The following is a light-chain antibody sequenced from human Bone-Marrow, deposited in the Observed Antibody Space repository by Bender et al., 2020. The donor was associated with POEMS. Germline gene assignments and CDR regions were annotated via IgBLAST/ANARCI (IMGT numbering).Light chain of an antibody. Sequence: VLTQPPSVSVAPGQTATITCEGKKVDGKPVHWYQHLPETAPKLLIYTNDQRPSGVPGRFSASKSGTSASLAISGLRSEDEADYYCSAWDDSLSGWVFGGGTKLTVL. CDR1: KVDGKP. CDR2: TND. V-gene: IGLV1-47*01. CDR3: SAWDDSLSGWV. J-gene: IGLJ3*02.